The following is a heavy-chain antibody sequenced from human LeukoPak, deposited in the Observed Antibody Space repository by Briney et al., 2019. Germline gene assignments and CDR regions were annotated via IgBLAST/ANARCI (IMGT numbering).Heavy chain of an antibody. Sequence: GGSLRLSCTASGSTFSDYAMMWVRQSPGKGPEWVAAIRGGGHGPFYADSVRGRFTISRDNSKYTLFLQMDSLRAEDTAVYYCARDPNGDYVGAFDMWGPGTMVTVSS. V-gene: IGHV3-23*01. CDR3: ARDPNGDYVGAFDM. CDR1: GSTFSDYA. D-gene: IGHD4-17*01. CDR2: IRGGGHGP. J-gene: IGHJ3*02.